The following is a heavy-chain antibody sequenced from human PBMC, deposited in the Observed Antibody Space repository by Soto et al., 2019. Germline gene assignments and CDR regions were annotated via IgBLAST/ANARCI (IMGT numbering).Heavy chain of an antibody. Sequence: SVKVSCKASGGTFSSYTISWVRQAPGQGLEWMGRIIPILGIASYAQKFQGRVTITADKSTSTAYMELSSLRSEDTAVYYCARTRAYCSGGSCYSFDYWGQGTLVTVSS. V-gene: IGHV1-69*02. D-gene: IGHD2-15*01. CDR2: IIPILGIA. CDR3: ARTRAYCSGGSCYSFDY. CDR1: GGTFSSYT. J-gene: IGHJ4*02.